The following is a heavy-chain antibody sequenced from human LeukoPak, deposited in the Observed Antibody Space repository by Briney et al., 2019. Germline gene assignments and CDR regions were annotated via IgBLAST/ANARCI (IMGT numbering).Heavy chain of an antibody. V-gene: IGHV4-61*02. CDR3: ARDQFAAAGTGFDP. CDR2: IYSSGST. CDR1: GGSISSGTFY. J-gene: IGHJ5*02. Sequence: SQTLSLTCTVSGGSISSGTFYWTWIRQPAGKGLEWIGRIYSSGSTSYNPSLDSRVRISIDTSKNQFSLKLSSVTAADTAVYYCARDQFAAAGTGFDPWGQGTLVTVSS. D-gene: IGHD6-13*01.